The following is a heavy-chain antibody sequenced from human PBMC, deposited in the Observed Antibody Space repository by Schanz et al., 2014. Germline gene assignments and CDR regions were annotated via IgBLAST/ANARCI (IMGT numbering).Heavy chain of an antibody. D-gene: IGHD3-3*01. V-gene: IGHV1-18*01. CDR3: ARDRRFFDRDDLYDFDS. CDR2: ISVYNHNK. Sequence: QIQLVQSGPEVKKPGATVKVSCKASGYIFINSGISWVRQAPGQGLEWMGWISVYNHNKEYDQKFQGRVTMTTDTSTSTAYMELSILRSEDTAVYSCARDRRFFDRDDLYDFDSWGQGTLVTVSS. CDR1: GYIFINSG. J-gene: IGHJ4*02.